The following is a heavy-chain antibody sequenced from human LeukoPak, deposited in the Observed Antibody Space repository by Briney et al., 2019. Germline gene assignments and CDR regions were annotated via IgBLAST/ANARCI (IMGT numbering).Heavy chain of an antibody. CDR2: ISSSGSTI. D-gene: IGHD1-1*01. CDR1: GFTFSDYY. V-gene: IGHV3-11*01. J-gene: IGHJ6*03. CDR3: ARDYLKTTAGHYYYYYYMDV. Sequence: GGSPRLSCAASGFTFSDYYMSWIRQAPGKGLEWVSYISSSGSTIYYADSVKGRFTISRDNAKNSLYLQMNSLRAEDTAVYYCARDYLKTTAGHYYYYYYMDVWGKGTTVTVSS.